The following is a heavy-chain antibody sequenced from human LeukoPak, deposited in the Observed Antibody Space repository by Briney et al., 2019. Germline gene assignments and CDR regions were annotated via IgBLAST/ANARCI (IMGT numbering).Heavy chain of an antibody. CDR1: GGSISSYY. V-gene: IGHV4-4*07. CDR2: IYTSWST. D-gene: IGHD3-22*01. J-gene: IGHJ6*03. Sequence: SETLSLTCTVSGGSISSYYWSWIRQPAGKGLEWIGRIYTSWSTNYNPSLKSRVTMSVDTSKNQFSLKLSSVTAADTAVYYCASDLLYYYDSSGYYPLDYYYYYYMDVWGKGTTVTVSS. CDR3: ASDLLYYYDSSGYYPLDYYYYYYMDV.